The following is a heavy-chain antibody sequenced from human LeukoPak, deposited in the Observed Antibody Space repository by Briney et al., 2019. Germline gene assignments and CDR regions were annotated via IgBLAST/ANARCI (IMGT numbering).Heavy chain of an antibody. D-gene: IGHD2-2*01. J-gene: IGHJ4*02. Sequence: ASVKVSCKASGYTFNDYYLHWVRLAPGQGLEWMGRISPNSGGTDYAQKFQGKVTMTRDASISTVYMDLNRLRSDDTAIYYCARQLETTSWFDYWGQGILVIVSS. CDR2: ISPNSGGT. CDR1: GYTFNDYY. CDR3: ARQLETTSWFDY. V-gene: IGHV1-2*06.